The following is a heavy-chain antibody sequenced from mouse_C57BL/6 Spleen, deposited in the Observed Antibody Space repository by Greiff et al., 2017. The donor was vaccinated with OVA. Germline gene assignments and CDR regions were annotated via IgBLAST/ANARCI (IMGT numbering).Heavy chain of an antibody. CDR2: IHPSDSDT. J-gene: IGHJ4*01. V-gene: IGHV1-74*01. D-gene: IGHD1-1*01. Sequence: QVQLQQPGAELVKPGASVKVSCKASGYTFTSYWMHWVKQRPGQGLEWIGRIHPSDSDTNYNQKFKGKATLTVDKSASTDYMQLSSLTSEDSAVYYCAIDYYGSSPYAMDYWGQGTSVTVSS. CDR1: GYTFTSYW. CDR3: AIDYYGSSPYAMDY.